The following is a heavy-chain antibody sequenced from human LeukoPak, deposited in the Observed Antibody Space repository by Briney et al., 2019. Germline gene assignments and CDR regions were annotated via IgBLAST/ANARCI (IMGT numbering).Heavy chain of an antibody. CDR1: GGTFSSYA. V-gene: IGHV1-69*13. Sequence: ASVKVSCKASGGTFSSYAISWVRQAPGQGLEWMGGIIPIFGTANYAQKFQGRVTITADESTSIAYMELSSLRSEDTAVYYCARAVLTPYYFDYWGQGTLVTVSS. CDR2: IIPIFGTA. J-gene: IGHJ4*02. CDR3: ARAVLTPYYFDY.